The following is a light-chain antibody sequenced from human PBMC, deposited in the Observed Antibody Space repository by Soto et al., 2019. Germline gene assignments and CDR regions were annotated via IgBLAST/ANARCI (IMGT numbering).Light chain of an antibody. V-gene: IGKV3-11*01. Sequence: EIVLTQSPATLSLSPGERATLSFRASQSVSSYLAWYQQKPGQAPRLLIYDASNRATGIPARFSGSGSGTDFTLTIRSLEPEDFAVYYCQQRRNWPTFGQGTRLEMK. CDR2: DAS. J-gene: IGKJ5*01. CDR3: QQRRNWPT. CDR1: QSVSSY.